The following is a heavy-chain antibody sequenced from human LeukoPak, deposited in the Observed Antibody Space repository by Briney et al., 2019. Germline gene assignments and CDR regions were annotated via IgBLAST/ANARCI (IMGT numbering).Heavy chain of an antibody. CDR1: GFTFSEHY. J-gene: IGHJ4*02. CDR2: ISTTSGFR. CDR3: AKGSPPGD. D-gene: IGHD3-16*01. Sequence: GGSLRLSCAASGFTFSEHYMTWIRRAPGKGLEWVSYISTTSGFRKYADSVRGRFTISRDNSKNSLYLQMNTLRAEDTAVYYCAKGSPPGDWGQGTLVTVSS. V-gene: IGHV3-11*05.